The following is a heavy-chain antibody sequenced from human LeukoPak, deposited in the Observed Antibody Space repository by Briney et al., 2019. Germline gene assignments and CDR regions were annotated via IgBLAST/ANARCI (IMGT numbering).Heavy chain of an antibody. CDR3: ARVGMGSYNFDY. D-gene: IGHD3-10*01. CDR1: GGSLSSSNW. V-gene: IGHV4-4*02. J-gene: IGHJ4*02. Sequence: SETLSLTCAVSGGSLSSSNWWSWVRQPPGKGLEWIGEIYHSGSTNYNPSLKSRVTISVDKSKNQFSLKLSSVTAADTAVYYCARVGMGSYNFDYWGQGTLVTVSS. CDR2: IYHSGST.